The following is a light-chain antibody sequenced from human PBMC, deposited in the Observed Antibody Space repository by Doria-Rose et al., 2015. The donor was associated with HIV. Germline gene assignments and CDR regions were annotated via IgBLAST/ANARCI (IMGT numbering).Light chain of an antibody. CDR3: HQYGTSWT. CDR1: QSFSSTY. V-gene: IGKV3-20*01. CDR2: DGS. J-gene: IGKJ1*01. Sequence: TQSPGTLSLSPGERATLSCRASQSFSSTYLAWYQQKPGQAPSLLIYDGSTRATGIPDRISASGSGTDFTLTINRLEPEDFALYYCHQYGTSWTCGQGTKVEI.